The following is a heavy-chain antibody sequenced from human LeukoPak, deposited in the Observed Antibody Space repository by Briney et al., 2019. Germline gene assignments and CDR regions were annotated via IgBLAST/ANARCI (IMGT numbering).Heavy chain of an antibody. D-gene: IGHD3-22*01. CDR3: ARGQNYYGSSGYYYYYYYYMDV. J-gene: IGHJ6*03. Sequence: GGSLRLSCTVSGFTVSSNSMSWVRQAPGKGLEWVSFIYSDNTHYSDSVKGRFTISRDNSKNTLYLQMNSLRAEDTAVYYCARGQNYYGSSGYYYYYYYYMDVWGKGTTVTVSS. CDR2: IYSDNT. V-gene: IGHV3-53*01. CDR1: GFTVSSNS.